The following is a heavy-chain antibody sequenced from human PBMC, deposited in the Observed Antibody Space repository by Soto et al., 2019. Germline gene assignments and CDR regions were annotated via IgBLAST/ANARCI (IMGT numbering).Heavy chain of an antibody. CDR2: ISGSGGST. D-gene: IGHD2-2*01. V-gene: IGHV3-23*01. J-gene: IGHJ5*02. CDR1: GFTFSSYA. Sequence: GGSLRLSCAASGFTFSSYAMSWVRQAPGKGLEWVSAISGSGGSTYYADSVKGRFTISRDNSKNTLYLQMNSLRAEDTAVYYCAKHIVVVPAAIRRNWFDPWGQGTLVTVSS. CDR3: AKHIVVVPAAIRRNWFDP.